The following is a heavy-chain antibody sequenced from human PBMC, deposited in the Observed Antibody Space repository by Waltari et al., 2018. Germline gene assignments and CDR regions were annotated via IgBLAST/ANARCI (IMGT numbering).Heavy chain of an antibody. D-gene: IGHD3-10*01. Sequence: EVQLVESGGGLVNPGGSLRLPCDAPGFTFIRYTLTGFPRAPGKGLEGVSSISSSSSYIYYADSVKGRFTISRDNAKNSLYLQMNSLRAEDTAVYYCARDYYGSGTLDYWGQGTLVTVSS. CDR1: GFTFIRYT. V-gene: IGHV3-21*01. CDR2: ISSSSSYI. CDR3: ARDYYGSGTLDY. J-gene: IGHJ4*02.